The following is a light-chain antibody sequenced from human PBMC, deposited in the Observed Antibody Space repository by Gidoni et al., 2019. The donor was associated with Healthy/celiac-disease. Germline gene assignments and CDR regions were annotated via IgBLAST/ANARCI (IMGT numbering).Light chain of an antibody. J-gene: IGKJ4*01. V-gene: IGKV3-11*01. Sequence: EIVLTHSPATLSLSPGERATLSCRASQSVSSYLAWYQQKPGQAPRLLIYDASNRATGIPARCSGSGSGTDFTLTSSSLEPEDVAVYYCQQRSNWPRLTFGGGTKVEIK. CDR2: DAS. CDR3: QQRSNWPRLT. CDR1: QSVSSY.